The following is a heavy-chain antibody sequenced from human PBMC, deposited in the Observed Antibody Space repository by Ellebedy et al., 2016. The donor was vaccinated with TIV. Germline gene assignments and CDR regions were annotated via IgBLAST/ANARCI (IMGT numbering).Heavy chain of an antibody. J-gene: IGHJ1*01. CDR1: GYTFTSYG. CDR2: ISAYTGNT. V-gene: IGHV1-18*01. CDR3: AGGGQPRYYDSSGAPEYFQH. Sequence: AASVKVSCKASGYTFTSYGISWVRQAPGQGLEWMGWISAYTGNTNYAQKLQGSVTMTTDTSTSTAYMELRSLRSDDTAVYYCAGGGQPRYYDSSGAPEYFQHWGQGTLVTVSS. D-gene: IGHD3-22*01.